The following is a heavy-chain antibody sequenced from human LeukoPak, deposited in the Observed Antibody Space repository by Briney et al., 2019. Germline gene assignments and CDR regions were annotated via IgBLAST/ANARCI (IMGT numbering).Heavy chain of an antibody. D-gene: IGHD3/OR15-3a*01. Sequence: PGGSLRLSCEASGFTFSDSWMNWVRQAPGKGLEWVGRIKSRGSGGTTDYAAPVEVRFTISSADTTNTLCLQMRSLQGEDTAVYYCAWDWTYYFDIAVWGQGTTVTVSS. V-gene: IGHV3-15*01. CDR3: AWDWTYYFDIAV. CDR2: IKSRGSGGTT. CDR1: GFTFSDSW. J-gene: IGHJ6*02.